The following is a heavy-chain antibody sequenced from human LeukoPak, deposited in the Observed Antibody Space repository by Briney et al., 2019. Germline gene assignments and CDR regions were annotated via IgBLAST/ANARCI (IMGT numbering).Heavy chain of an antibody. CDR2: IRNKAYGGTT. Sequence: GGSLRLSCTASGFTFGDYAMSWVRQAPGKGLEWVGFIRNKAYGGTTDYAASVKGRFTISRDGSKSIAYLQVNSLKTDDTAVYYCTKYASSGWYFDYWGQGTLVTVSS. J-gene: IGHJ4*02. CDR1: GFTFGDYA. V-gene: IGHV3-49*04. D-gene: IGHD6-25*01. CDR3: TKYASSGWYFDY.